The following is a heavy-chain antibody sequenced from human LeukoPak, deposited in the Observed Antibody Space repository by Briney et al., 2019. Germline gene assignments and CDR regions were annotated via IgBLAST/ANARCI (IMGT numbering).Heavy chain of an antibody. CDR2: IGGSGGNT. Sequence: GGSLRLSCAASGFSFSSFAMNWVRQAPGKGLEWVSTIGGSGGNTYYAGSVKGRFTISRDNPKNTLYLQMNSLRAEDTAVYYCARTRYGDYWGQGTLVTVSS. V-gene: IGHV3-23*01. CDR3: ARTRYGDY. J-gene: IGHJ4*02. D-gene: IGHD4-17*01. CDR1: GFSFSSFA.